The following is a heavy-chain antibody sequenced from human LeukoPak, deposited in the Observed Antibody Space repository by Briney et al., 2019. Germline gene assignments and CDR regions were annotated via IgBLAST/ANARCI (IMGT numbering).Heavy chain of an antibody. CDR3: ARAFGYDSSGYYGGVDYFDY. CDR1: GFAFSSYA. Sequence: GGSLRLSCAASGFAFSSYAMHWVRQAPGKGLEWVAVISHDGSNKYYADSVMGRFTISRDNSKNTLYLQMSSLRAEDTAVYYCARAFGYDSSGYYGGVDYFDYWGQGTLVTVSS. CDR2: ISHDGSNK. J-gene: IGHJ4*02. V-gene: IGHV3-30-3*01. D-gene: IGHD3-22*01.